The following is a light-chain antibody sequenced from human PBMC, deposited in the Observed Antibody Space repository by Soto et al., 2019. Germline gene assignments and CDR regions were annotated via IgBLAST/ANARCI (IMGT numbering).Light chain of an antibody. V-gene: IGLV2-23*03. CDR1: SSDVGSYNL. CDR2: EGS. J-gene: IGLJ2*01. CDR3: CSYAGSSTFV. Sequence: QSALTQPASVSGSPGQSITIACTGTSSDVGSYNLVSWYQQYPGKAPKLMIYEGSERPSGVSHRFSGSKSGNTASLTISGLQAEDEADYYCCSYAGSSTFVFGGGTQLTVL.